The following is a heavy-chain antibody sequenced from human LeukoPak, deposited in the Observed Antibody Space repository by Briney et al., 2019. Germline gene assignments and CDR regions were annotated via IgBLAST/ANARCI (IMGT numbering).Heavy chain of an antibody. CDR1: GFTFSSYS. CDR3: ARDTRLVVPAAIDAFDI. Sequence: PGGSLRLSCAASGFTFSSYSMNWVRQAPGKGLEWVANIKQDGSEKYYVDSVKGRFTISRDNAKNSLYLQMNSLRAEDTAVYYCARDTRLVVPAAIDAFDIWGQGTMVTVSS. D-gene: IGHD2-2*01. CDR2: IKQDGSEK. J-gene: IGHJ3*02. V-gene: IGHV3-7*01.